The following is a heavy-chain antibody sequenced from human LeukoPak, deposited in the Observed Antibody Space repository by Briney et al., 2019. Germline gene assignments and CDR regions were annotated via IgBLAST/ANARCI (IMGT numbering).Heavy chain of an antibody. Sequence: GGSLRLSCAASGFTFSSYGMHWVRQAPGKGLEWVAVISYDGSNKYYEDSVKGRFTISRDNSKNTLYLQMNSLRAEDTAVYYCAKVRRGYCSGGSCYSWFDPWGQGALVTVAS. J-gene: IGHJ5*02. CDR3: AKVRRGYCSGGSCYSWFDP. CDR2: ISYDGSNK. CDR1: GFTFSSYG. V-gene: IGHV3-30*18. D-gene: IGHD2-15*01.